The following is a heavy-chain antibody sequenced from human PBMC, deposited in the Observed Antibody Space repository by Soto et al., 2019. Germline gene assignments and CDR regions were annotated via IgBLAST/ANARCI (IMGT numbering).Heavy chain of an antibody. CDR1: GGTFSSYA. Sequence: SVKVSCKASGGTFSSYAISWVRQAPGQGLEWMGGIIPIFGTANYAQKFQGRVTITADESTSTAYMELSSLRSEDTAVYYCARSGDSSSNWFDPWGQGTLVTVSS. CDR3: ARSGDSSSNWFDP. V-gene: IGHV1-69*13. CDR2: IIPIFGTA. D-gene: IGHD6-6*01. J-gene: IGHJ5*02.